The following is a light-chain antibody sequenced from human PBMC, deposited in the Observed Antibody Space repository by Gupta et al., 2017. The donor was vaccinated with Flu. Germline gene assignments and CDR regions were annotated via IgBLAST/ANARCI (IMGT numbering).Light chain of an antibody. V-gene: IGKV3-20*01. J-gene: IGKJ2*01. CDR2: GAA. CDR1: QSVSSIY. Sequence: VLTQSPGTLSLSPGERATLSCRASQSVSSIYLAWYQQKPGQAPRLLIYGAASRATGIPDRVSGSGSGTDFTLTISRLEPEDLAVYYCQQYGSSLYSFGHAPTLEIK. CDR3: QQYGSSLYS.